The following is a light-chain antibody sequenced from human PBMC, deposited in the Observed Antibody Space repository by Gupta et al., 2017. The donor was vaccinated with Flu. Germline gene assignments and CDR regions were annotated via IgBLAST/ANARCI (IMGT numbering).Light chain of an antibody. J-gene: IGLJ1*01. CDR2: DTD. CDR3: GAWDGSLSAYV. V-gene: IGLV1-51*01. Sequence: RSNIVDYYVSWLQQFPGAAPRLLIWDTDKRPSGISDRFSGFKSGTSASLGITGLQTGDEAVYYCGAWDGSLSAYVFGTGTKVTVL. CDR1: RSNIVDYY.